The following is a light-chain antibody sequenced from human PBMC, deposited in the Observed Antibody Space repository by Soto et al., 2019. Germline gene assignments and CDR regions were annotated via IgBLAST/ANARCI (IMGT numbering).Light chain of an antibody. CDR2: LEGSGSY. Sequence: QPVLTQSSSASASLGSSVKLTCTLSSGNSSYIIAWHQQQPGKAPRYLMKLEGSGSYNKGGGVPDRFSGSSSGADRYLTISNRQSEDWADYSCETWHSNTRVFGGGTRLTFL. V-gene: IGLV4-60*03. CDR3: ETWHSNTRV. CDR1: SGNSSYI. J-gene: IGLJ3*02.